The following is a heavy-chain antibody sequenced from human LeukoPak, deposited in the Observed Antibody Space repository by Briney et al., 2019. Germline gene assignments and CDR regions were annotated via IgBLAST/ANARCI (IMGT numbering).Heavy chain of an antibody. D-gene: IGHD4-17*01. CDR2: INHSGDT. Sequence: PSETLSLTCAVSGGAFSGYFWSWIRQPPRKGLEWIGEINHSGDTNYNPSLKSRLTISVDTSKTQFSLKLNSVTAADTAVYYCARVRVGASPWAQGTLVTVSS. V-gene: IGHV4-34*01. J-gene: IGHJ4*02. CDR3: ARVRVGASP. CDR1: GGAFSGYF.